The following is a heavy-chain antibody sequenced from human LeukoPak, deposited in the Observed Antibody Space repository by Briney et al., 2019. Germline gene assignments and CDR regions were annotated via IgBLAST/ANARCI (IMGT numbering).Heavy chain of an antibody. V-gene: IGHV3-23*01. Sequence: GGSLRLSCAASGFTFSNFAMNWVRQAPGKGLEWVSIIIGSGVGTYTTYYPDSVKGRFTTSRDNSKNTLYLQMNSLRAEDTAVYYCAKEGYSSGWFFDYWGQGTLVTVSS. CDR2: IIGSGVGTYTT. J-gene: IGHJ4*02. D-gene: IGHD6-19*01. CDR1: GFTFSNFA. CDR3: AKEGYSSGWFFDY.